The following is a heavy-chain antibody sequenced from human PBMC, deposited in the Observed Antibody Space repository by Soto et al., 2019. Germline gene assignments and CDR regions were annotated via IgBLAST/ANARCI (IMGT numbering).Heavy chain of an antibody. J-gene: IGHJ6*03. V-gene: IGHV1-2*04. D-gene: IGHD1-26*01. CDR3: ARESGGTPATLDYYYFYMDV. CDR1: GYSFSAYY. Sequence: QVQLVQSGAEVKKPGASVRVSCKASGYSFSAYYIHWMRQAPGQGLEWMGWINPNSGGTKFAQKGQGWVTRTRDTSISTAYRERSRLKSDDAAVYVCARESGGTPATLDYYYFYMDVGGKGTTVTVSS. CDR2: INPNSGGT.